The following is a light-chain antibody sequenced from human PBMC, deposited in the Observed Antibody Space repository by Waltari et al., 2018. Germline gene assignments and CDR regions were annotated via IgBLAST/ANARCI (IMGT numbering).Light chain of an antibody. CDR3: QQYYSTPQT. J-gene: IGKJ3*01. CDR1: QSVLYSSNNKNY. V-gene: IGKV4-1*01. CDR2: WAY. Sequence: DIVMTQSPDSLAVSLGERATINCKSSQSVLYSSNNKNYLAWYQQKAGQPPKKRIYWAYTRESGVPDRFSGSGSRTDFTLTISSLQAEDVAVYYCQQYYSTPQTFGPGTKVDIK.